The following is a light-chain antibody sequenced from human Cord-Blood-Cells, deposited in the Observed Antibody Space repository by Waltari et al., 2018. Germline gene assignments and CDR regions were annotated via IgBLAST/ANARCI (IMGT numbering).Light chain of an antibody. CDR3: QQRSNWPLT. CDR1: QSVSSY. V-gene: IGKV3-11*01. J-gene: IGKJ4*01. CDR2: DAS. Sequence: EIVLTQSPATLSLSPGERATRSCRASQSVSSYLAWYQQKPGQAPRLLIYDASNMATSIPARFSGSGSGTDFTLTISSLEPEDFAVYYCQQRSNWPLTFGGGTKVEIK.